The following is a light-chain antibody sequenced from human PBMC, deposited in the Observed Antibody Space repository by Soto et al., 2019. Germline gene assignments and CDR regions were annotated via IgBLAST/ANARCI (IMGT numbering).Light chain of an antibody. CDR1: QSVSSD. CDR2: GAS. Sequence: ETVMTQSPATLSVSPGERATLSCRASQSVSSDLAWYQQRPGQAPRVLIYGASTRATGFPARFSGSGSGTEFTLTISSLQSEDFAVYYCQPYNNWPLTVGGGTKVDSK. CDR3: QPYNNWPLT. V-gene: IGKV3-15*01. J-gene: IGKJ4*01.